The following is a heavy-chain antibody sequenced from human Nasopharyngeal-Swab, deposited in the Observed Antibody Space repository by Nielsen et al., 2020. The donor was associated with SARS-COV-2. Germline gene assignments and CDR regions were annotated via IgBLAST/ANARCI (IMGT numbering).Heavy chain of an antibody. CDR1: GGSISSSSCY. D-gene: IGHD5-18*01. J-gene: IGHJ5*02. CDR2: IYYSGST. Sequence: SETLSLTCTVSGGSISSSSCYWGWMRQPPGKGLEWIGSIYYSGSTYYNPSLKSRVTISVDTSKNQFPLKLSSVTAADTAVYYCARQSGLQLWFKACWFDPWGQGTLVTVSS. V-gene: IGHV4-39*01. CDR3: ARQSGLQLWFKACWFDP.